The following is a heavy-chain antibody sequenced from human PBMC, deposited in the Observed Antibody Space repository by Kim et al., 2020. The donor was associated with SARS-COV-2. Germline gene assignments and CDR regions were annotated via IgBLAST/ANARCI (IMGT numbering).Heavy chain of an antibody. CDR2: INPSGGST. CDR1: GYTFTSYY. Sequence: ASVKVSCKASGYTFTSYYMHWVRQAPGQGLEWMGIINPSGGSTSYAQKFQGRVTMTRDTSTSTVYMELSSLRSEDTAVYYCARGYCSGTSCYYDYYYGMDVWGQGTTVTVSS. V-gene: IGHV1-46*01. J-gene: IGHJ6*02. CDR3: ARGYCSGTSCYYDYYYGMDV. D-gene: IGHD2-2*01.